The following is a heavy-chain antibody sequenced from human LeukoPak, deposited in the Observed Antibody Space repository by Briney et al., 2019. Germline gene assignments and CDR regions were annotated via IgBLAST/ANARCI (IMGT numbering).Heavy chain of an antibody. CDR1: GYTFTGYY. CDR2: INPNSGGT. J-gene: IGHJ4*02. CDR3: ARGSRLLWFGEQIFDY. Sequence: ASVKVSCKASGYTFTGYYMHWVRQAPGQGLEWMGWINPNSGGTNYAQKFQGRVTMTRDTSISTAYMELSRLRSGDTAVYYCARGSRLLWFGEQIFDYWGQGTLVTVSS. D-gene: IGHD3-10*01. V-gene: IGHV1-2*02.